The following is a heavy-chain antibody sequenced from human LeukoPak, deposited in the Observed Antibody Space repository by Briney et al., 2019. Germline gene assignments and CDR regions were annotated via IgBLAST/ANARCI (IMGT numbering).Heavy chain of an antibody. J-gene: IGHJ4*02. CDR1: GGSISSSSYY. CDR3: ARALGSSGSDRLFDY. CDR2: IYYSGST. V-gene: IGHV4-61*05. D-gene: IGHD6-25*01. Sequence: SETLSLTCTVSGGSISSSSYYWSWIRQPPGKGLEWIGYIYYSGSTNYNPSLKSRVTISVDTSKNQFSLKLSSVTAADTAVYYCARALGSSGSDRLFDYWGQGTLVTVSS.